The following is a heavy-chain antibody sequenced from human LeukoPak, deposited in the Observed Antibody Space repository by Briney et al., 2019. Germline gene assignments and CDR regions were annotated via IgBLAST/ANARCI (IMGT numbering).Heavy chain of an antibody. V-gene: IGHV4-59*01. CDR3: ARDQVVGATAGSFDY. Sequence: NTSETLPLTCTVSGGSISSYYWSWIRQPPGKGLEWIGYIYYSGSTNYNPSLKSRVTISVDTSKNQFSLKLSSVTAADTAVYYCARDQVVGATAGSFDYWGQGTQVTVSS. CDR2: IYYSGST. CDR1: GGSISSYY. D-gene: IGHD1-26*01. J-gene: IGHJ4*02.